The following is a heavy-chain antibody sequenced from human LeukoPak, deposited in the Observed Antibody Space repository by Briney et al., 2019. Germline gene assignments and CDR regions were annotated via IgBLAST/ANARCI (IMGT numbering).Heavy chain of an antibody. CDR3: AREGIAARHFDY. CDR1: GFTFSSYG. Sequence: GGSLRLSCAASGFTFSSYGMHWVRQAPGKGLEWVALISHDGSNNYYADSVKGRFTIPRDNSKNTLYLQMNSLRAEDTAVYYCAREGIAARHFDYWGQGTLVTVSS. V-gene: IGHV3-30*03. J-gene: IGHJ4*02. D-gene: IGHD6-13*01. CDR2: ISHDGSNN.